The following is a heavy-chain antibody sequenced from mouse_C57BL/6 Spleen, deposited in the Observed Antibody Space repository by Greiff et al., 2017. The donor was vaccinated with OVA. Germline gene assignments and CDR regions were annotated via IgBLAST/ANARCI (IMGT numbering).Heavy chain of an antibody. V-gene: IGHV1-69*01. J-gene: IGHJ4*01. CDR1: GYTFTSYW. D-gene: IGHD3-3*01. Sequence: QVQLQQSGAELVMPGASVKLSCKASGYTFTSYWMHWVKQRPGQGLEWIGEIDPSDSYTNYNQKLKGKSTLTVDKSSSTAYMQLSSLTYEDSAVYYCARAGPDYAMDYWGQGTSVTVSS. CDR3: ARAGPDYAMDY. CDR2: IDPSDSYT.